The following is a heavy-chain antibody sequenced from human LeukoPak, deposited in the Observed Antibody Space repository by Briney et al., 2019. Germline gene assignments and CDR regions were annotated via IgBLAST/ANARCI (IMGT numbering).Heavy chain of an antibody. Sequence: GGSLRLSCTASGFTFGDNAMSWVRQAPGKGLEWVGFIRSKAYGGTTEYAASVKGRFTISRDDSKSIAYLQLNSLKTEDTAVYYCTRRTVTTDAFDIWGQGTTVTVSS. J-gene: IGHJ3*02. CDR3: TRRTVTTDAFDI. D-gene: IGHD4-17*01. CDR2: IRSKAYGGTT. CDR1: GFTFGDNA. V-gene: IGHV3-49*04.